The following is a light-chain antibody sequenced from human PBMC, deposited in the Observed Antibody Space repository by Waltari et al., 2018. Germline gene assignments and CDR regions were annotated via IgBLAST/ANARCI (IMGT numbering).Light chain of an antibody. Sequence: EIVMTQSPATLSLSPGDPATLSCTASQGIRSNLAWYRQKPGLAPRLLFYGESTRATGVPARFNAIGSGTEFTLTISSLQSEDFAVYYCQQYDNWPLTFGGGTKVEIK. CDR2: GES. CDR1: QGIRSN. V-gene: IGKV3-15*01. J-gene: IGKJ4*01. CDR3: QQYDNWPLT.